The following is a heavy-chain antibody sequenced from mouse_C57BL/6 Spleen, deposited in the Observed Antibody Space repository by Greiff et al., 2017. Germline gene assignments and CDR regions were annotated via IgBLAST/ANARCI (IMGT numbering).Heavy chain of an antibody. CDR1: GFTFSSYT. D-gene: IGHD1-1*01. V-gene: IGHV5-9*01. Sequence: EVQLVESGGGLVKPGGSLKLSCAASGFTFSSYTMSWVRQTPEKRLEWVATISGGGGNTYYPDSVKGRFTISRDNAKNTLYLQMSSLRSEDTALYYCARHYYGSSYWFAYWGQGTLVTVSA. CDR3: ARHYYGSSYWFAY. J-gene: IGHJ3*01. CDR2: ISGGGGNT.